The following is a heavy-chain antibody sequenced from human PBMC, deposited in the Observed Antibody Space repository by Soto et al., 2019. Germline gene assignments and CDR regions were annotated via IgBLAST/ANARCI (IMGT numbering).Heavy chain of an antibody. J-gene: IGHJ4*02. CDR3: ERQPKDYDFYVRDDY. V-gene: IGHV3-49*03. CDR2: IRSKAYGETT. D-gene: IGHD3-3*01. Sequence: SLRLSCLASGFTFGDYPMTWFRQAPGKGLEWVGFIRSKAYGETTEYAASVKGRFSISRDDSKNIAYLQMNSLEAEDTAVYYCERQPKDYDFYVRDDYWGQGTLVTVSS. CDR1: GFTFGDYP.